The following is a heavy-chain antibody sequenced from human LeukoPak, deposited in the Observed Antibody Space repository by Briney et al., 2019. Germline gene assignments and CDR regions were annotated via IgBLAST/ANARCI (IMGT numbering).Heavy chain of an antibody. Sequence: ASVKVSCKASGYTFTGYYIHWVRQAPVQGLEWMGRISPKSGDTDYSQKFQGGVALTSDSSITTAYMELNRLTSDATAVYYCAGGTYGDYAFDFWGQGTLVTVSS. J-gene: IGHJ4*02. CDR2: ISPKSGDT. CDR1: GYTFTGYY. D-gene: IGHD4-17*01. CDR3: AGGTYGDYAFDF. V-gene: IGHV1-2*06.